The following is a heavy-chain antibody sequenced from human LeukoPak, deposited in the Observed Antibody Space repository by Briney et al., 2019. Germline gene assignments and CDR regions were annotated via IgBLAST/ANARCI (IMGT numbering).Heavy chain of an antibody. CDR2: MNPNSGKT. D-gene: IGHD6-19*01. J-gene: IGHJ4*02. CDR3: ARGKAVAGTGTFHY. Sequence: ASVKVSCKASGYTFTNSDINWVRQAPGQGLEWMGWMNPNSGKTGYARKFQGRVTFTRNSSISTAYMDLSSLRSEDTAVYYCARGKAVAGTGTFHYWGQGTLVTVSS. CDR1: GYTFTNSD. V-gene: IGHV1-8*03.